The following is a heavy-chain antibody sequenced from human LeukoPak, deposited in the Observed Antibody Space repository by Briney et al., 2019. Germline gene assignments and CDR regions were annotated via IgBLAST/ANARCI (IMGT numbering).Heavy chain of an antibody. CDR2: IRYDGSNK. D-gene: IGHD3-22*01. CDR3: ARGPHERSGYPDD. J-gene: IGHJ4*02. Sequence: GGSLRLSCAASGFTFSSYGMHWVRQAPGKGLEWVAFIRYDGSNKYYADSVKGRFTISRDNSKNTLYLQMNSLRADDTAVYYCARGPHERSGYPDDWGQGTLVTVSS. CDR1: GFTFSSYG. V-gene: IGHV3-30*02.